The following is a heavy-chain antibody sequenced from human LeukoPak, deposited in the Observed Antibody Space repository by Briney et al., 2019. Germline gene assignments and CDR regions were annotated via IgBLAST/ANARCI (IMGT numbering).Heavy chain of an antibody. CDR2: ISDNGHST. J-gene: IGHJ4*02. CDR3: AKGAAASPSWFLSYRVN. Sequence: GGSLRLSCADSEFTFSSYAMTWVRQAPGKGLEWVSGISDNGHSTYYADSVKGRFTISRDNSKDTLYLQMNSLRAEDTAIYYCAKGAAASPSWFLSYRVNWGQGTLVTVSS. CDR1: EFTFSSYA. V-gene: IGHV3-23*01. D-gene: IGHD6-6*01.